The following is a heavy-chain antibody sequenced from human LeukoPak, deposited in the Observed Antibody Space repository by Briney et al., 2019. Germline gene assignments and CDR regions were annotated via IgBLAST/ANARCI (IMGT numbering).Heavy chain of an antibody. J-gene: IGHJ4*02. CDR1: GGSISNSGYY. CDR2: IYYTGST. Sequence: SETLSLTCTVSGGSISNSGYYWGWIRQPPGKGLECIGSIYYTGSTYYNPSLKSRVTISVDTSKNQLSLRLSSVTAADSAMYYCVRHVAWSHYSDYWGQGTLVTVSS. CDR3: VRHVAWSHYSDY. D-gene: IGHD3-3*01. V-gene: IGHV4-39*01.